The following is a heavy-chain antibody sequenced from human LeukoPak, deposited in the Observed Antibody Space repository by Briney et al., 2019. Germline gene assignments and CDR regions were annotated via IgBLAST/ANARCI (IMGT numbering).Heavy chain of an antibody. V-gene: IGHV4-34*01. J-gene: IGHJ4*02. Sequence: PSETLSLTCAVYGGSFSGYYWTWIRQPPGRGLEWIAEINHSGSTNYSPSLKSRVTISVDTSKNHFSLKLSSVTAADTAVYYCARDGLWWFGFWGQGTLVTVSS. CDR3: ARDGLWWFGF. CDR1: GGSFSGYY. D-gene: IGHD3-10*01. CDR2: INHSGST.